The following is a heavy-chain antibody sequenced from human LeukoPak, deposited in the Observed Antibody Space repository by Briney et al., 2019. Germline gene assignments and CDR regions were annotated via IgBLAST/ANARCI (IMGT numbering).Heavy chain of an antibody. CDR2: INPSGDST. D-gene: IGHD3-16*01. CDR3: AKLATSDTGEAY. V-gene: IGHV1-46*01. CDR1: GYTFTINH. J-gene: IGHJ4*02. Sequence: ASVKVSCKASGYTFTINHIHWVRQAPGQGLEWMGVINPSGDSTTYAQNFQGRVTMTRDTSTSTVYMELRSLRSEDTAIYYCAKLATSDTGEAYWGQGTLVTVSS.